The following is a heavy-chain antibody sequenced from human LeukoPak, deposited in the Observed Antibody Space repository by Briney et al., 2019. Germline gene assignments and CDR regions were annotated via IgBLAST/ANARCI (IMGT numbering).Heavy chain of an antibody. Sequence: GGSLRLSCAASGFTFSSYAMSWVRQAPGKGLEWVSAISGSGGSTYYADSVKGRFTISRDNSKNTLYLQMNSLRAEDTAVYYCAKGLSSLPTRPTDYWGQGTQVTVSS. V-gene: IGHV3-23*01. D-gene: IGHD2-2*01. CDR3: AKGLSSLPTRPTDY. CDR1: GFTFSSYA. CDR2: ISGSGGST. J-gene: IGHJ4*02.